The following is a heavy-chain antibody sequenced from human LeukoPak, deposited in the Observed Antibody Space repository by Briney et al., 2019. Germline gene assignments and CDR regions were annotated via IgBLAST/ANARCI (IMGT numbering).Heavy chain of an antibody. V-gene: IGHV3-48*01. J-gene: IGHJ4*02. CDR1: GFTFSSYS. D-gene: IGHD6-13*01. CDR2: ISSSSSTI. Sequence: PGGPLRLSCAASGFTFSSYSMNWVRQAPGKGLEWVSYISSSSSTIYYADSVKGRFTISRDNAKNSLYLQMNSLRAEDTAVYYCARSIAAAGTGFDYWGQGTLVTVSS. CDR3: ARSIAAAGTGFDY.